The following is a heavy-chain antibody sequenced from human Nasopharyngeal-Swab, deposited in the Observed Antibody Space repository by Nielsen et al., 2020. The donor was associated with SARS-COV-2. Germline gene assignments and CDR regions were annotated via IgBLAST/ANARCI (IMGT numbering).Heavy chain of an antibody. Sequence: RQAPGKGLEWVSVIYSGGSTYYADSVKGRFTISRDNSKNTLYLQMNSLRAEDTAVYYYARDKGGNSPPYYFDYWGQGTLVTVSS. J-gene: IGHJ4*02. D-gene: IGHD4-23*01. CDR2: IYSGGST. CDR3: ARDKGGNSPPYYFDY. V-gene: IGHV3-53*01.